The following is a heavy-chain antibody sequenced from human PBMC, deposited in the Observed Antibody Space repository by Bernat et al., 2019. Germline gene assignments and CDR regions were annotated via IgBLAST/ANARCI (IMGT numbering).Heavy chain of an antibody. CDR1: GGSISSSSYY. CDR2: IYYSGST. Sequence: QLQESGPGLVKPSQTLSLTCTVSGGSISSSSYYWGWIRQPPGKGLEWIGSIYYSGSTYYNPSLKSRVTISVDTSKNQFSLKLSSVTAADTAVYYCARHRYDFWSGWNWFDPWGQGILVTVSS. V-gene: IGHV4-39*01. CDR3: ARHRYDFWSGWNWFDP. D-gene: IGHD3-3*01. J-gene: IGHJ5*02.